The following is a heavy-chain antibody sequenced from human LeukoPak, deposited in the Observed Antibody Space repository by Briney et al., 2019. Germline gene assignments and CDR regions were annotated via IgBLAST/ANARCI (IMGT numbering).Heavy chain of an antibody. J-gene: IGHJ5*02. CDR1: GASISSGGYH. CDR3: ARYYFDGSGYSNWFDP. V-gene: IGHV4-31*03. Sequence: SETLSLTCTVSGASISSGGYHWSWIRQHPGKGMEWIAYTHYSGTTYYNPSLKSRVTISLDTTKNQFSLKLSSVTAADTAVYYCARYYFDGSGYSNWFDPWGQGTLVTVSS. CDR2: THYSGTT. D-gene: IGHD3-22*01.